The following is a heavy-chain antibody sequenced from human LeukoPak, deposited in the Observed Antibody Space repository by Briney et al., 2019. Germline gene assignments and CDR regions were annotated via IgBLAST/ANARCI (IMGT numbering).Heavy chain of an antibody. Sequence: ASVTVSCKASGYTFTSYGISWVRQAPGQGLEWMGWISAYNGNTNYAQKLQGRVTMTTDTSTSTAYMELRSLRSDDTAVYYCARDRGMVRGVIPNFDYWGQGTLVTVSS. J-gene: IGHJ4*02. CDR1: GYTFTSYG. V-gene: IGHV1-18*01. D-gene: IGHD3-10*01. CDR3: ARDRGMVRGVIPNFDY. CDR2: ISAYNGNT.